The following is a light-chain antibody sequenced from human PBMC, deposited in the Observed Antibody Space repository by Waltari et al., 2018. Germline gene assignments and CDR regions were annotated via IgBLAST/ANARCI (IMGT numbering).Light chain of an antibody. CDR3: CSYAGSSVWI. CDR2: EAT. V-gene: IGLV2-23*01. Sequence: QSALTQPASVSGSPGQSITISCTGTASDVGVYNLLSWYQQNTGKAPKLVIYEATKRPSGISNRFSGSKSGNTASLTISGLQDEDEATYHCCSYAGSSVWIFGGGTKLTVL. CDR1: ASDVGVYNL. J-gene: IGLJ2*01.